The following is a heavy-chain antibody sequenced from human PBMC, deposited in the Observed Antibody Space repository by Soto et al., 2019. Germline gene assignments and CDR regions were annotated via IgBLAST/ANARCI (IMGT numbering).Heavy chain of an antibody. J-gene: IGHJ6*02. CDR1: GFTFSNFG. V-gene: IGHV3-30*18. CDR2: ISYAGGNK. Sequence: LRLSCAASGFTFSNFGMHWVRQAPGKGLEWVAFISYAGGNKYYADSVKGRFTISRDNSKTLYLQMNSLRREDTAVYYCAKDGGVGNFYYYGADVWGQGTTVTVSS. D-gene: IGHD3-16*01. CDR3: AKDGGVGNFYYYGADV.